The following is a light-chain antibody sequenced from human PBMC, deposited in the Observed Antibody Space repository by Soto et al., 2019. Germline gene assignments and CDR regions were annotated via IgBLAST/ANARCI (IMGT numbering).Light chain of an antibody. J-gene: IGLJ1*01. CDR3: SSYTSSSLYV. CDR1: SSDVGGYDY. CDR2: DVS. V-gene: IGLV2-14*03. Sequence: QSALTQPASVSGSPGQSITISCTGTSSDVGGYDYVSWYQHHPGKAPKLMIYDVSNRSSGVSNRFSGSKSGNTASLTISGLQAEDEADYYCSSYTSSSLYVFGTGTKLTVL.